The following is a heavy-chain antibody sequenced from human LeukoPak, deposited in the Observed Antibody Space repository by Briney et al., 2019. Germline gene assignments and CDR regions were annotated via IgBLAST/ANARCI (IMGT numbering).Heavy chain of an antibody. CDR2: FDPEDGET. Sequence: ASVRVSCKVSGYTLTELSMHWVRQAPGKGLEWMGGFDPEDGETIYVQKFQGRVTMTEDTSTDTAYMELSSLRSEDTAVYYCATIYTSSITIFGVAPHRHAFDIWGQGTMVTVSS. CDR1: GYTLTELS. CDR3: ATIYTSSITIFGVAPHRHAFDI. J-gene: IGHJ3*02. V-gene: IGHV1-24*01. D-gene: IGHD3-3*01.